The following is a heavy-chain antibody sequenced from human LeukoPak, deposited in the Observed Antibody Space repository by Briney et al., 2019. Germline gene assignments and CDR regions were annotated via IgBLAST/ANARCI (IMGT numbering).Heavy chain of an antibody. Sequence: PGGSLRLSCAASGFMFRRFEMYWVRQAPGKGLEWVAYISSGATTMYYADSVKGRFTISRDDAKNSLFLHMNSLRAEDTAVYYCALLAVASDFDYWGQGTLVTVSS. V-gene: IGHV3-48*03. CDR1: GFMFRRFE. CDR3: ALLAVASDFDY. D-gene: IGHD6-19*01. J-gene: IGHJ4*02. CDR2: ISSGATTM.